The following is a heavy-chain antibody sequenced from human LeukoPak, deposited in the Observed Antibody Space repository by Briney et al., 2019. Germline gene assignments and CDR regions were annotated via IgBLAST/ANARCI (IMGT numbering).Heavy chain of an antibody. J-gene: IGHJ4*02. CDR1: GFTFSSYD. CDR3: AKDYYDSSGYYSYYFDY. Sequence: GGSLRLSCAASGFTFSSYDMHWVRQAPGKGLEWVAFIRYDGSNKYYADSVKGRFTISRDNSKNTLYLQMNSLRAEDTAVYYCAKDYYDSSGYYSYYFDYWGQGTLVTVSS. D-gene: IGHD3-22*01. CDR2: IRYDGSNK. V-gene: IGHV3-30*02.